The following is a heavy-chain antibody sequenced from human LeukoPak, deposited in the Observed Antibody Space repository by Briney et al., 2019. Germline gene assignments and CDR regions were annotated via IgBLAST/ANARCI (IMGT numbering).Heavy chain of an antibody. Sequence: ASVKVSCKASGGTFSSYEISWVRQAPGQGLEWMGGIIPMFDTANYAQKFQDRVTITADESTSTAYMELSSLRSEDTAVYYCARSNSIAKFDYRGQGTLVTVSS. J-gene: IGHJ4*02. CDR3: ARSNSIAKFDY. D-gene: IGHD2-21*01. CDR1: GGTFSSYE. CDR2: IIPMFDTA. V-gene: IGHV1-69*13.